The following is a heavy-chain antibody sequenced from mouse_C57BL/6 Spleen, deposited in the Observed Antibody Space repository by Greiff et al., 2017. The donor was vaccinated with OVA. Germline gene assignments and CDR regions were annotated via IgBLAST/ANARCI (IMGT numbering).Heavy chain of an antibody. Sequence: QVQLQQSGAELVRPGTSVKVSCKASGYAFTNYLIEWVKQRPGQGLEWIGVINPGSGGTNYNEKFKGKATLTADKSSSTAYMQLSSLTSEDSAVYFCARSYGSPGWFAYWGQGTLVTVSA. V-gene: IGHV1-54*01. D-gene: IGHD1-1*01. CDR2: INPGSGGT. CDR3: ARSYGSPGWFAY. CDR1: GYAFTNYL. J-gene: IGHJ3*01.